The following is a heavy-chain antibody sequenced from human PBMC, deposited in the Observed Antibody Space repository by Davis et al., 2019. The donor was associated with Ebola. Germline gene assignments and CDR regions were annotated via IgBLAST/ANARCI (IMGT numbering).Heavy chain of an antibody. J-gene: IGHJ2*01. Sequence: ASVQVSCKASAYIFTSNDTNWVRQATGLGLEWMGWMNPDRGNTGDASKFQGRVTMNRNNSITTAYMELSSLTSEDTAVYYCARPIEKRCSPGCFDLWGRGTLVTVSS. D-gene: IGHD4/OR15-4a*01. CDR2: MNPDRGNT. CDR3: ARPIEKRCSPGCFDL. CDR1: AYIFTSND. V-gene: IGHV1-8*01.